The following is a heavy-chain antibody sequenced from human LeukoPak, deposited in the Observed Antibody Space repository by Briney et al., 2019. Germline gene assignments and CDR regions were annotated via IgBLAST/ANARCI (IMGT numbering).Heavy chain of an antibody. CDR3: ARGRYCSADICSGGDAFDI. D-gene: IGHD2-15*01. V-gene: IGHV4-4*07. CDR2: INTSGST. J-gene: IGHJ3*02. Sequence: SETLSLTCTVSGGSINNYYWSWIRQPPGKGLEWIGHINTSGSTNYNPSLKSRVTISVDTSKNHFSLKLSSVTATDTAVYYCARGRYCSADICSGGDAFDIRGQGTMVSVSS. CDR1: GGSINNYY.